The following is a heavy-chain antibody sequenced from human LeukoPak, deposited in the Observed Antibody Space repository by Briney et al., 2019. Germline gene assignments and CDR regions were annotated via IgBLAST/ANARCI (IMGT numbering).Heavy chain of an antibody. J-gene: IGHJ4*02. D-gene: IGHD5-12*01. Sequence: SETLSLTCTVSGASITINSYSWGWIRQSPGKGLEWIATFYSDGSTYYPPSLKCRVTISVDASKNQISLTLTSVTAADTAIYYRARQFLIPATTENYFVSWGQGTLLTVSS. CDR3: ARQFLIPATTENYFVS. CDR1: GASITINSYS. CDR2: FYSDGST. V-gene: IGHV4-39*01.